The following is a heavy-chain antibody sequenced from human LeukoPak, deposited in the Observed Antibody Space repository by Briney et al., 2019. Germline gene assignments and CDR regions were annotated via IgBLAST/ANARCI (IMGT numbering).Heavy chain of an antibody. D-gene: IGHD3-10*01. Sequence: ASVKVSCKASGYTFTGYYMHWVRQAPGQGLEWMGWINPNSGGTNYAQKFQGRVTMTRDTSTGTAYIELSSLRYDDTAVYYCATNILVRDIINWFDPWGQGTLVTVSS. J-gene: IGHJ5*02. CDR2: INPNSGGT. CDR3: ATNILVRDIINWFDP. CDR1: GYTFTGYY. V-gene: IGHV1-2*02.